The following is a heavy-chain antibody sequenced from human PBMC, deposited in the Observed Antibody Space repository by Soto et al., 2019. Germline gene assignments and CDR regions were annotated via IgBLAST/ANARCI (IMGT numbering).Heavy chain of an antibody. J-gene: IGHJ5*02. CDR2: INHSGST. CDR1: GGSFSGYY. Sequence: SETLSLTCAVYGGSFSGYYGSWIRQPPGKGLEWIGEINHSGSTNYNRSLKSRVTISVEPSKNQFSLKLSSVTAADTAVYYCARNGGGAMSSSWYRRGNWFDPWGQGTLVTVSS. V-gene: IGHV4-34*01. D-gene: IGHD6-13*01. CDR3: ARNGGGAMSSSWYRRGNWFDP.